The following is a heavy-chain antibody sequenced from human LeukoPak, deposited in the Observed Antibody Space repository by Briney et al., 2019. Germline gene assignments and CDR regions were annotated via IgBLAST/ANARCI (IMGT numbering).Heavy chain of an antibody. J-gene: IGHJ4*02. D-gene: IGHD3-10*01. CDR3: ARDPRVTMVRGVIGDY. V-gene: IGHV3-48*04. Sequence: GGSLRLSCAASGFTFSSYSMNWVRQAPGKGLGWVSYISSSSSTIYYADSVKGRFTISRDNAKNSLYLQMNSLRAEDTAVYYCARDPRVTMVRGVIGDYWGQGTLVTVSS. CDR2: ISSSSSTI. CDR1: GFTFSSYS.